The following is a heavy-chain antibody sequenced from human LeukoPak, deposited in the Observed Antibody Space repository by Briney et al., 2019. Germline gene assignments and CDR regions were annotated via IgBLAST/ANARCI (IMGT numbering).Heavy chain of an antibody. D-gene: IGHD4-23*01. CDR1: GFIFTSNR. CDR2: IKHDGSEQ. Sequence: PGGSLRLSCAASGFIFTSNRMNWVRQAPGKGLEWVANIKHDGSEQIYVDSVKGRFTISRDNAKSSLYLQMNSLRAEDTAVYYCARRDTVITYTLDFWGQGTLVTVSS. V-gene: IGHV3-7*03. J-gene: IGHJ4*02. CDR3: ARRDTVITYTLDF.